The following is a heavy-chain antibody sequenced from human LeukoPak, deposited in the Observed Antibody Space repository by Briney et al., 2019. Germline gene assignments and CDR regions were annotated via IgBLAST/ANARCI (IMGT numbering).Heavy chain of an antibody. CDR2: IYYSGSA. CDR1: GGSMKSYY. V-gene: IGHV4-59*13. D-gene: IGHD2-8*01. CDR3: ARDNGFRFFDA. J-gene: IGHJ5*02. Sequence: RASETLSLTCTISGGSMKSYYWSWIRQPPGKELEWIAYIYYSGSADYNPSLASRVSISVDTSRNQFSLKARSVTAADTAVYYCARDNGFRFFDAWGQGTLVTVSS.